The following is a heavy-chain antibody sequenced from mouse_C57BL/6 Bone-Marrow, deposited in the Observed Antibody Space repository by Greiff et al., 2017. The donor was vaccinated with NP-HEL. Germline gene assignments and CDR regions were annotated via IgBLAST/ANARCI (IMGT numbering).Heavy chain of an antibody. Sequence: QVQLKQPGAELVMPGASVKLSCKASGYTFTSYWMHWVKQRPGQGLEWIGEIDPSDSYTNYNQKFKGKSTLTVDKSSSTAYMQLSSLTSEDSAVYYCARETTVVAYYFDYWGQGTTLTVSS. CDR2: IDPSDSYT. J-gene: IGHJ2*01. V-gene: IGHV1-69*01. CDR3: ARETTVVAYYFDY. CDR1: GYTFTSYW. D-gene: IGHD1-1*01.